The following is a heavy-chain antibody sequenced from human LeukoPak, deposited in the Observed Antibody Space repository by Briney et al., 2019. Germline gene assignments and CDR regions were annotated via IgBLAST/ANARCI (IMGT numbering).Heavy chain of an antibody. V-gene: IGHV3-49*03. J-gene: IGHJ4*02. CDR3: TRDRGAYNLYDY. CDR1: GFTFGDYA. Sequence: LRLSCTASGFTFGDYAMSWIRQAPGKGLEWVGFIRSKAYGETADYAASVKGRFTISRDDSKAIAYLQMNSLKTEDTAVYHCTRDRGAYNLYDYWGQGTLVTVSS. CDR2: IRSKAYGETA. D-gene: IGHD1-1*01.